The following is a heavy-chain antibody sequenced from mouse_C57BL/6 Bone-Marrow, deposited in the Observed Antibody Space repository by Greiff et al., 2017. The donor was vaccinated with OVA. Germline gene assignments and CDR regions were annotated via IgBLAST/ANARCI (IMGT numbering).Heavy chain of an antibody. CDR1: GYTFTTYP. D-gene: IGHD2-4*01. Sequence: QVQLKESGAELVKPGASVKMSCKASGYTFTTYPIEWMKQNHGKSLEWIGNFHPYNDDTKYNEKFKGKATLTVEKSYSTVYLELSRLTSDDSAVYYCARPGNYDVDWFAYWGQGTLVTVSA. V-gene: IGHV1-47*01. CDR2: FHPYNDDT. CDR3: ARPGNYDVDWFAY. J-gene: IGHJ3*01.